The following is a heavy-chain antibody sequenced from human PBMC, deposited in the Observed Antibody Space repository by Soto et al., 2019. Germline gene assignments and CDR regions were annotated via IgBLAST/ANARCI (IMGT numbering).Heavy chain of an antibody. CDR3: ARDPDYYDSSGYYLCY. CDR1: GGTFSSYA. Sequence: SVKVSCKASGGTFSSYAISWVRQAPGQGLEWMGGIIPIFGTANYAQKFQGRVTITADESTSTAYMELSSLRSEDTAVYYCARDPDYYDSSGYYLCYWGQGTLVTVSS. J-gene: IGHJ4*02. CDR2: IIPIFGTA. D-gene: IGHD3-22*01. V-gene: IGHV1-69*13.